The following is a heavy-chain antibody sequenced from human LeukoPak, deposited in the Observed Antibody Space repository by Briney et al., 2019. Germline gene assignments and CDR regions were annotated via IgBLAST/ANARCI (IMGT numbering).Heavy chain of an antibody. CDR3: AKDTDDSSAQGADY. CDR2: ISYDGSNK. V-gene: IGHV3-30*18. Sequence: GGSLRLSCAASGFTFSSYGMHWVRQAPGKGLEWVAVISYDGSNKYYADSVKGRLTISRDNSKNTLYLQMNSLGAEDTAVYYCAKDTDDSSAQGADYWGQGTLVTVSS. J-gene: IGHJ4*02. D-gene: IGHD3-22*01. CDR1: GFTFSSYG.